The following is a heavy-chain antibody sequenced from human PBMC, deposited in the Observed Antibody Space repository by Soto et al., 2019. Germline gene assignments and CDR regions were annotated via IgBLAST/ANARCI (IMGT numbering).Heavy chain of an antibody. Sequence: QLGGSLRLSCAASGFTFSSYAMHWVRQAPGKGLEWVAVISYDGSNKYYADSVKGRFTISRDNSKNTLYLQMNSLRAEDTAVYYCAIYSSTMIVENLFDPCGQGSLVIVSS. CDR1: GFTFSSYA. CDR2: ISYDGSNK. D-gene: IGHD3-22*01. CDR3: AIYSSTMIVENLFDP. J-gene: IGHJ5*02. V-gene: IGHV3-30-3*01.